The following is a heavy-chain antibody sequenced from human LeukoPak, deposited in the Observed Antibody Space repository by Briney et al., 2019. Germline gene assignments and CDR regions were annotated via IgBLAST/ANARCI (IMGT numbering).Heavy chain of an antibody. CDR3: ARALSRGYSGYDYGLGY. D-gene: IGHD5-12*01. CDR2: ISASNGNT. V-gene: IGHV1-18*01. CDR1: GYTFINYG. Sequence: RASVKVSCKASGYTFINYGVTWVRQAPGQGLEWMGWISASNGNTNYAQKLQGRVTMTTETSTSTAYMELRSLRSDDTAVYYCARALSRGYSGYDYGLGYWGQGTLVTVSS. J-gene: IGHJ4*02.